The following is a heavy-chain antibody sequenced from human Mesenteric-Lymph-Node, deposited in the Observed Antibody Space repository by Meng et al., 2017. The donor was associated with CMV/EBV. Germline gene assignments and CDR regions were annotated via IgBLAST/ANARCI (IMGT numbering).Heavy chain of an antibody. CDR1: GFSDSTNY. CDR2: IYTGGGT. V-gene: IGHV3-53*01. CDR3: AKDGIAAAGYFDY. J-gene: IGHJ4*02. D-gene: IGHD6-13*01. Sequence: GESLKISCAASGFSDSTNYMAWVRQAPGKGLEWVSVIYTGGGTYYADSVKGRFTISRDTSRNTLYLQMNSLRAEDTAVYYCAKDGIAAAGYFDYWGQGTLVTVSS.